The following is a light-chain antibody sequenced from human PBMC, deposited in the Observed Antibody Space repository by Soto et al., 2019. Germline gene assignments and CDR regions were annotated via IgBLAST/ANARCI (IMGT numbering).Light chain of an antibody. CDR1: SSDVGRFNY. V-gene: IGLV2-8*01. CDR2: EVN. J-gene: IGLJ2*01. CDR3: SSYAGNNNLV. Sequence: QSVLTQPPSASGSPGQSVTISCTGTSSDVGRFNYVSWYQQHPGKVPKLMIYEVNKRPSGVPDRFSGSKSGNTASLTVSGLQAEDEADYYCSSYAGNNNLVFGGGTKLTVL.